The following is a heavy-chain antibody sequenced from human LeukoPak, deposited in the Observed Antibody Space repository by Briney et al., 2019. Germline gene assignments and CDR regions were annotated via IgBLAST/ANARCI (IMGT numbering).Heavy chain of an antibody. D-gene: IGHD2-21*01. CDR1: GFTFSSYN. J-gene: IGHJ4*02. CDR2: ISYDGSNN. V-gene: IGHV3-30*18. Sequence: AGTLRFTCAASGFTFSSYNMHWVRRAPPKKLLGVAGISYDGSNNYYADSVKGRFTISRDNSKNTLYLQMNSLTAEDTAVYYCAKELFRLMSATLPGYWGQGTLVTVSS. CDR3: AKELFRLMSATLPGY.